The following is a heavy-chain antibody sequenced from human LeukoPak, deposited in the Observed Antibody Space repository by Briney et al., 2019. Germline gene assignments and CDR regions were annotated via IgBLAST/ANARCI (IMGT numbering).Heavy chain of an antibody. CDR2: IRYDGSNE. J-gene: IGHJ4*02. Sequence: GGSLRLSCAASGFTFSSYGMHWVRQAPGKGLEWVTFIRYDGSNEYYADSVKGRFSISRDNSKNTLYVQMNSLRAEDTAVYYCAKDLREYRSGIFEYWGQGTLVTVSS. CDR3: AKDLREYRSGIFEY. CDR1: GFTFSSYG. V-gene: IGHV3-30*02. D-gene: IGHD6-25*01.